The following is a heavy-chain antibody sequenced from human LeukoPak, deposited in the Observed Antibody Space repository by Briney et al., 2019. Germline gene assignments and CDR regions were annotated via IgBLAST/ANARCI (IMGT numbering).Heavy chain of an antibody. V-gene: IGHV3-13*01. CDR1: GFTFSSYD. CDR3: ARAKFGEDGMDV. J-gene: IGHJ6*02. D-gene: IGHD3-10*01. CDR2: IGTAGDT. Sequence: GGSLRLSCAASGFTFSSYDMHWVRQATGKGLEWVSAIGTAGDTYYPGSVKGRFTISRENAKNSLYLQMNSLRAGDTAVYYCARAKFGEDGMDVWGQGTTVPVSS.